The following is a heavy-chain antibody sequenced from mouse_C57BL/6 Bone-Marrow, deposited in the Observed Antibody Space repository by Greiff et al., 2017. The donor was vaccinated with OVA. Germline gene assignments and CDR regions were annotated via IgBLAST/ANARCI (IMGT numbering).Heavy chain of an antibody. CDR3: ARSRSYYFDY. CDR1: GYAFTNYL. V-gene: IGHV1-54*01. J-gene: IGHJ2*01. CDR2: INPGSGGT. Sequence: QVQLQQSGAELVRPGTSVKVSCKASGYAFTNYLIEWVKQRPGQGLEWIGVINPGSGGTNYNEKFKGKATLTADKSSSTAYMQRSSLTSEDSAVYFCARSRSYYFDYWGQGTTLTVSS.